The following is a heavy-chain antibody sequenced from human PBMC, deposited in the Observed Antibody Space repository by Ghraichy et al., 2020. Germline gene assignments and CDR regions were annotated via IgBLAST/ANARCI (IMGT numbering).Heavy chain of an antibody. J-gene: IGHJ4*02. V-gene: IGHV3-7*01. CDR1: GLSLNCYW. CDR2: MNQDGSIR. CDR3: ARGTSGNSDYIDWTFGDDY. D-gene: IGHD3-9*01. Sequence: GGSLRLSCAASGLSLNCYWMSWVRQAPGKGLEWVANMNQDGSIRYYVDSVKGRFTISRDNAKNSLYLQMNSLRVEDTAVYYCARGTSGNSDYIDWTFGDDYWGQGTLVIVSS.